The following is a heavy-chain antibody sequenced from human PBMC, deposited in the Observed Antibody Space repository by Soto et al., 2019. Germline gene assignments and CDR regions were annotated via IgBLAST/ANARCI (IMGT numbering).Heavy chain of an antibody. V-gene: IGHV3-9*01. Sequence: EVQLVESGGGLVQPGRSLRLSCAASGFTFPDSTMHWVRQAPGKGLEWVSGISLNSGSIDYADSVKGRFIISRNDAKNRLYLQLNSLRAEDTAFYYCAKGLYYYQTSGYPHYWGQGTMVTVSS. CDR2: ISLNSGSI. J-gene: IGHJ4*02. D-gene: IGHD3-22*01. CDR1: GFTFPDST. CDR3: AKGLYYYQTSGYPHY.